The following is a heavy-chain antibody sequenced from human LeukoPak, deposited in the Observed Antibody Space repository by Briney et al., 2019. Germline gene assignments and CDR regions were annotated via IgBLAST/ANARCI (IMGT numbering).Heavy chain of an antibody. CDR3: ARDHDSSSWYTPDY. V-gene: IGHV3-21*01. Sequence: GGSLRLSCAASGFTFSNYEMNWVRQAPGKGLEWVSSISSSSSYIYYADSVKGRFTISRDNAKNSLYLQMNSLRAEDTAVYYCARDHDSSSWYTPDYWGQGTLVTVSS. CDR1: GFTFSNYE. CDR2: ISSSSSYI. J-gene: IGHJ4*02. D-gene: IGHD6-13*01.